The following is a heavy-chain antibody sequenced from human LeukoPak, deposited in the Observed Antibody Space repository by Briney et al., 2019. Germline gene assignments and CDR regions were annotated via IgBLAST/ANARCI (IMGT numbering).Heavy chain of an antibody. CDR3: ARTYQSTVPGTAGGGTFDY. Sequence: PSETLSLTCGVYGGSFSGYYWRWIRQTPEKGLEWIGEIHYYGTTNYSPSLKSRVTILIDTSKIQFSLELSSMTAADTAVYYCARTYQSTVPGTAGGGTFDYWGQGILVTVSS. D-gene: IGHD6-13*01. J-gene: IGHJ4*02. CDR2: IHYYGTT. CDR1: GGSFSGYY. V-gene: IGHV4-34*01.